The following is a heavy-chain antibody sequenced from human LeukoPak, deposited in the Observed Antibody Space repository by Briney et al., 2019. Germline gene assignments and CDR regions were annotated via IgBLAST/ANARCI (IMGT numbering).Heavy chain of an antibody. Sequence: GGSLRLSCAASGFTFRNFAMGWVRQAPGKGLEWVSVISDGGGRTYYADFVKGRFTISRDNSKNTLYLQMDSLRADDTAVFYCAKGIYVSSRYPFDYWGQGTLVTVSS. V-gene: IGHV3-23*01. CDR2: ISDGGGRT. J-gene: IGHJ4*02. D-gene: IGHD6-19*01. CDR3: AKGIYVSSRYPFDY. CDR1: GFTFRNFA.